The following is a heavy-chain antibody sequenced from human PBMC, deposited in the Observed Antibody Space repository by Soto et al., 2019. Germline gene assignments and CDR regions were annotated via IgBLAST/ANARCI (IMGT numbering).Heavy chain of an antibody. CDR2: IFHSGST. D-gene: IGHD3-10*01. J-gene: IGHJ4*02. Sequence: SETLSLTCAVSGSSISSNNRWRWGRQPPGKGLEWIGEIFHSGSTNYNPSLKTRHTIAVDTSKNQFSLKLTSVTAADTAVYYCARDDSERPATYWGQGTLVTFSS. V-gene: IGHV4-4*02. CDR1: GSSISSNNR. CDR3: ARDDSERPATY.